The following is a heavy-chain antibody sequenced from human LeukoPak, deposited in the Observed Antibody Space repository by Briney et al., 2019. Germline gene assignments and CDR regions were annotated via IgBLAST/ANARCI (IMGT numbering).Heavy chain of an antibody. V-gene: IGHV3-23*01. CDR3: ARKVAAPDY. CDR2: ISGGGIST. D-gene: IGHD6-19*01. J-gene: IGHJ4*02. CDR1: GFTFSSYG. Sequence: GGSLRLSCAASGFTFSSYGMSWVRQAPEKGLQWVSAISGGGISTYYADSVRGRFTISRDNSKNTLYLQMNSLRAEDTAVYYCARKVAAPDYWGQGTLVTVSS.